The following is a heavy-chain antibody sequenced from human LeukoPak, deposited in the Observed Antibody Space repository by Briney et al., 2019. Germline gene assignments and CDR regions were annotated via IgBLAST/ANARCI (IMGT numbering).Heavy chain of an antibody. D-gene: IGHD2-2*01. CDR3: ASPFRDIVVVPAAQFHWYFDL. CDR2: IIPIFGTA. CDR1: GGTFSSYA. Sequence: ASVNVSCKASGGTFSSYAISWVRQAPGQGLEWMGGIIPIFGTANYAQRFQGRVTITADESTSTAYMELSSLRSEDTAVYYCASPFRDIVVVPAAQFHWYFDLWGRGTLVTVSS. V-gene: IGHV1-69*13. J-gene: IGHJ2*01.